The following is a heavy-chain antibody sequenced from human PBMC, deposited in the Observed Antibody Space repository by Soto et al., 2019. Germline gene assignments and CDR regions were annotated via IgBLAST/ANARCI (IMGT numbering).Heavy chain of an antibody. CDR1: GFTFSSYE. V-gene: IGHV3-48*03. Sequence: EVQLVESGGGLVQPGGSLRLSCAASGFTFSSYEMNWVRQAPGKGLEWVSYSSSSGSTIYYADSVKGRFTISRDNAKNSLYLQMNSLRAEDTAVYYCARDGIAAAGPTPYYYYGMDVWGQGTTVTVSS. J-gene: IGHJ6*02. CDR2: SSSSGSTI. CDR3: ARDGIAAAGPTPYYYYGMDV. D-gene: IGHD6-13*01.